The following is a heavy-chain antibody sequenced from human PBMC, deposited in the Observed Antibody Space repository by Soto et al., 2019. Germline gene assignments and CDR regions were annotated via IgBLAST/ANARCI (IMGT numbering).Heavy chain of an antibody. CDR1: GCYISSYY. J-gene: IGHJ4*02. V-gene: IGHV4-59*01. CDR2: IYYSGST. D-gene: IGHD5-12*01. Sequence: SETLSLTCTVSGCYISSYYWSWIRQPPGKGLEWIGYIYYSGSTNYNPSLKSRVTISVDTSKNQFSLKLSSVTAADTAVYYCARAYGGYADYWGQGALVTVSS. CDR3: ARAYGGYADY.